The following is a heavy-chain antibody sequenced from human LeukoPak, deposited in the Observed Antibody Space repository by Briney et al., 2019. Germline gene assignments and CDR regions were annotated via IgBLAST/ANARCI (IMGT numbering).Heavy chain of an antibody. D-gene: IGHD1-26*01. CDR1: GGSISSGDYY. V-gene: IGHV4-30-4*01. CDR3: ARYSGSYYNNWFDP. J-gene: IGHJ5*02. Sequence: SETLSLTCTVSGGSISSGDYYWSWIRQPPGKGLEWIAYISHSGGTYYNPSLKSRATISLDTSRNQFSLKLSSVTAADTAVYYCARYSGSYYNNWFDPWGQGTLVTVSS. CDR2: ISHSGGT.